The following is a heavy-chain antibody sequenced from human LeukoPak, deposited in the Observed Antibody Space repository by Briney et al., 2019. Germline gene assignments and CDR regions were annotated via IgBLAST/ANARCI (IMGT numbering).Heavy chain of an antibody. V-gene: IGHV4-30-2*01. J-gene: IGHJ3*02. Sequence: SETLSLTCAVSGGSISSGGYSWSWIRQPPGKGLEWIGYIYHSGSTYYNPSLKSRVTISVDRSKNQFSLKLSSVTPADTAVYYCARGKRVGFGELFAFDIWGQGTMVTVSS. CDR2: IYHSGST. D-gene: IGHD3-10*01. CDR1: GGSISSGGYS. CDR3: ARGKRVGFGELFAFDI.